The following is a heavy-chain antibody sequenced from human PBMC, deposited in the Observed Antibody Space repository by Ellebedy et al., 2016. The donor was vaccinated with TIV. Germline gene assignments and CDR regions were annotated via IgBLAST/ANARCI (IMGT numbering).Heavy chain of an antibody. D-gene: IGHD6-13*01. CDR2: IFYSGTT. CDR3: ARPQQLVFDAFDI. J-gene: IGHJ3*02. Sequence: SETLSLTXAVSARTISSSNFYWVWIRQPPGKGLEWIGTIFYSGTTYYNPSLKSRVTISIDMSKNQFSLRLTSVTAADTAVYYCARPQQLVFDAFDIWGQGTMVTVSS. CDR1: ARTISSSNFY. V-gene: IGHV4-39*01.